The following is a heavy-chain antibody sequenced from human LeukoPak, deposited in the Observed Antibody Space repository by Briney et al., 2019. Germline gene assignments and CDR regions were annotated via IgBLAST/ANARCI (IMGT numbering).Heavy chain of an antibody. D-gene: IGHD5-24*01. Sequence: PGGSLRLSCAASEFTFSDYYMTWIRQAPGKGLEWVSYISSSGSTIYYADSVKGRFTISRDNAKNSLYLQMNSLRAEDTAVYYCARELKDGYSFWSFDIWGQGTVVTVSS. CDR1: EFTFSDYY. CDR2: ISSSGSTI. CDR3: ARELKDGYSFWSFDI. J-gene: IGHJ3*02. V-gene: IGHV3-11*04.